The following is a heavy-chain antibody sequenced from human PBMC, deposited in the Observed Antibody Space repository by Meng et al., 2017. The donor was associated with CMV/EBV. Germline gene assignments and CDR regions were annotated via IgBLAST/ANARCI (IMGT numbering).Heavy chain of an antibody. V-gene: IGHV1-69*10. D-gene: IGHD5-24*01. J-gene: IGHJ4*02. CDR1: GATFSSYA. CDR2: IIPILDIA. Sequence: SGATFSSYAVSWVRQAPGQWLEWMGGIIPILDIANCAQKFQGRVTITADKSTSTAYMELSSLRSEDTAVYYCARVFSRRDGYNVDYWGQGTLVTVSS. CDR3: ARVFSRRDGYNVDY.